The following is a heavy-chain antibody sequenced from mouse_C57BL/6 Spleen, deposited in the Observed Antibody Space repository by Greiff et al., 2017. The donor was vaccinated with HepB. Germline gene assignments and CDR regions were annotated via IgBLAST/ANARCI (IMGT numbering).Heavy chain of an antibody. V-gene: IGHV1-81*01. D-gene: IGHD1-1*01. CDR1: GYTFTSYG. CDR2: IYPRSGNT. Sequence: QVQLQQSGAELARPGASVKLSCKASGYTFTSYGISWVKQRTGQGLEWIGEIYPRSGNTYYNEKFKGKATLTADKSSSTAYMELRSLTSEDSAVYVCARFDYYGSSYDWYFDVWGTGTTVTVSS. J-gene: IGHJ1*03. CDR3: ARFDYYGSSYDWYFDV.